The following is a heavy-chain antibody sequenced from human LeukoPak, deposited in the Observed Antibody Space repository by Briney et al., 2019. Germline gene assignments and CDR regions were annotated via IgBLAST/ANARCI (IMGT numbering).Heavy chain of an antibody. Sequence: SETLSLTCTVAGGSISTYYWSWMRQPPGKGLEWIGRIYTSGSTNYNPSLKSRVTISVDNSKNQFSLELSSVTAADTAVYYCARSPAPYFFDYWGQGTLVAVSS. CDR3: ARSPAPYFFDY. CDR2: IYTSGST. D-gene: IGHD2/OR15-2a*01. CDR1: GGSISTYY. V-gene: IGHV4-4*07. J-gene: IGHJ4*02.